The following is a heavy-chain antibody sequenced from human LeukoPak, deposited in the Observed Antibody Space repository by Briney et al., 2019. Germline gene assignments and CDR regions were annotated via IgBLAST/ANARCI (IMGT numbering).Heavy chain of an antibody. D-gene: IGHD2-21*02. V-gene: IGHV3-30*02. J-gene: IGHJ4*02. CDR3: AKGSFTYCGGDCYPFDY. CDR2: LRYDGSNK. CDR1: GFTFSTYG. Sequence: GGSLRLSCAASGFTFSTYGMHWVRQAPGKGLEWVAFLRYDGSNKYYADSVKGRFTISRDNSKNTLYLQMNSLRAEDTAVYYCAKGSFTYCGGDCYPFDYWGQGTLVTVSS.